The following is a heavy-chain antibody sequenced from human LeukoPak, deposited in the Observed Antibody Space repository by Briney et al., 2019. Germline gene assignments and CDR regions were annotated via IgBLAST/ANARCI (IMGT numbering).Heavy chain of an antibody. Sequence: SETLSLTCTVSGGSISSGSYYWSWIRQPAGKGLEWIGRMYISGSSNYNPSLKSRVTMSIDTSKNQFSLRLRSATAADTAVYYCARGAMLGRDLWGGFIFDFWGQGALVTVSS. CDR3: ARGAMLGRDLWGGFIFDF. CDR2: MYISGSS. D-gene: IGHD3-3*01. J-gene: IGHJ4*02. V-gene: IGHV4-61*02. CDR1: GGSISSGSYY.